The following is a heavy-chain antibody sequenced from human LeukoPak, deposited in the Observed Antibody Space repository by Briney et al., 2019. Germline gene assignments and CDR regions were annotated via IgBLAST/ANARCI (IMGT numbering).Heavy chain of an antibody. CDR2: INHSGST. V-gene: IGHV4-34*01. D-gene: IGHD3-10*01. CDR1: GGSFSGYY. J-gene: IGHJ4*02. Sequence: PSETLSLTCAVYGGSFSGYYWSWIRQPPGKGLEWIGEINHSGSTNYNPSLKSRVTISVDTSKNQFSPKLSSVTAADTAVYYCARHWYYYGSGSYYNLFDYWGQGTLVTVSS. CDR3: ARHWYYYGSGSYYNLFDY.